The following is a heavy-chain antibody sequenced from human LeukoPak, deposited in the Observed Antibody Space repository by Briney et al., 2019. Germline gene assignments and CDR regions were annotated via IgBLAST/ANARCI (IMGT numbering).Heavy chain of an antibody. J-gene: IGHJ4*02. CDR1: AYTFTSYD. CDR2: MNPNSGNT. Sequence: ASVKVSCKASAYTFTSYDINWVRQATGQGLEWMGWMNPNSGNTGYAQKFQGRVTITRDTSINTAYMELSSLRSEDTAVYYCARGSWDNSFRFHYWGQGTLVTVSS. CDR3: ARGSWDNSFRFHY. D-gene: IGHD1/OR15-1a*01. V-gene: IGHV1-8*01.